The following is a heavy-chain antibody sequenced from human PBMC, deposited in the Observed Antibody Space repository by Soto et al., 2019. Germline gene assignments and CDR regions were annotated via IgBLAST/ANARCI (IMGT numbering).Heavy chain of an antibody. CDR3: ARRAASGRHFDH. V-gene: IGHV3-11*01. D-gene: IGHD6-13*01. J-gene: IGHJ4*02. CDR1: GFTFSDHY. CDR2: ISSSGNSM. Sequence: QVQLVESGGGLVMPGESLRLSCAASGFTFSDHYMSWIRQAPGKGLEWVSYISSSGNSMYYADSVKGRFTVSRDNAENSLDLQMNSLRAEDTAVYYCARRAASGRHFDHWGQGTLVSVSS.